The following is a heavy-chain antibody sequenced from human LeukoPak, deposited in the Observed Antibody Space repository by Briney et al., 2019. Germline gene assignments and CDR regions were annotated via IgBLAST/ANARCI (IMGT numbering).Heavy chain of an antibody. V-gene: IGHV3-33*01. CDR1: GFTFSSYG. CDR3: ARERSLGLAAAGPFDY. CDR2: IWYDGSNK. J-gene: IGHJ4*02. Sequence: GGSLRLSCAASGFTFSSYGMHWVRQAPGKGLEWVAVIWYDGSNKYYADSVKGRFTISRDNSKNTLYLQMNSLRAEDTAVYYCARERSLGLAAAGPFDYWGQGTLVTVSS. D-gene: IGHD6-13*01.